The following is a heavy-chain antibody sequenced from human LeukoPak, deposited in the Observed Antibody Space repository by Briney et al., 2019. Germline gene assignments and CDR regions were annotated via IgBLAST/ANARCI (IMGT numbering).Heavy chain of an antibody. CDR2: INSDGSST. D-gene: IGHD6-13*01. J-gene: IGHJ5*02. CDR1: GFIFSDYW. CDR3: ARVQRAAAAIPGGSYNWFDP. Sequence: GGSLRLSCAASGFIFSDYWMHWVRQAPGKGLVWVSRINSDGSSTSHADSVKGRFTISKDNAKNTLYLQMNSLRAEDTAVYYCARVQRAAAAIPGGSYNWFDPWGQGTLVTVSS. V-gene: IGHV3-74*01.